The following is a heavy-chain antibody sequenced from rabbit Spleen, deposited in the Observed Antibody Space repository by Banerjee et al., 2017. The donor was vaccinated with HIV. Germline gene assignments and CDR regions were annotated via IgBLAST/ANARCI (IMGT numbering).Heavy chain of an antibody. CDR3: VREAGYGGYGDGNL. V-gene: IGHV1S40*01. CDR1: GFSFSSDYY. Sequence: QSLEESGGDLVKPGASLTLTCTASGFSFSSDYYMCWVRQAPGKGLECGACIYAGSSGSTYYANWAEGRLTISKASSTTVTLQMTSLTAADTATYFCVREAGYGGYGDGNLWGPGTLVTVS. J-gene: IGHJ4*01. CDR2: IYAGSSGST. D-gene: IGHD6-1*01.